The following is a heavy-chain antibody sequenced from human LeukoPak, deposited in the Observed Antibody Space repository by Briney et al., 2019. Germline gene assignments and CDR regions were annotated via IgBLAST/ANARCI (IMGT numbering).Heavy chain of an antibody. Sequence: ASVKVSCKASGYTYTSYGISWVRQAPGQGREWMGWISAYNGNTNYAQKLQGRVTMTTDTSPSTAYMELRSLRSDDTAVYYCARVDDSSGYYYWGQGTLVTVSS. CDR1: GYTYTSYG. V-gene: IGHV1-18*01. J-gene: IGHJ4*02. CDR2: ISAYNGNT. D-gene: IGHD3-22*01. CDR3: ARVDDSSGYYY.